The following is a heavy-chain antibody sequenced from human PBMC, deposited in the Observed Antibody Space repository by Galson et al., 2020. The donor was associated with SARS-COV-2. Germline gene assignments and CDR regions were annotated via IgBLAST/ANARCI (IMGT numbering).Heavy chain of an antibody. J-gene: IGHJ4*02. Sequence: GGSLRLSCEASGFTFKSSWLTWCRQQPGKGRDWVADINHDGITKYYVHSMKGRFTISRDNAKNSLYLQMSSLRAEDTAAYYCARTGYGSGSYNYWGQGTLVTVSS. CDR3: ARTGYGSGSYNY. CDR2: INHDGITK. D-gene: IGHD3-10*01. V-gene: IGHV3-7*01. CDR1: GFTFKSSW.